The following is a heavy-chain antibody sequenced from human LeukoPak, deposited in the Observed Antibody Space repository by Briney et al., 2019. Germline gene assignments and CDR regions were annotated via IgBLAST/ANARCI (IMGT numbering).Heavy chain of an antibody. Sequence: PGGSLRLSCAASGFTFSSYGMHWVRQAPGKGLEWVAFIRYDGSNKYYADSVKGRFTTSRDNSKNTLYLQMNSLRAEDTAVYCCAKGAWWELLSTYFDYWGQGTLVTVSS. J-gene: IGHJ4*02. CDR1: GFTFSSYG. CDR3: AKGAWWELLSTYFDY. CDR2: IRYDGSNK. V-gene: IGHV3-30*02. D-gene: IGHD1-26*01.